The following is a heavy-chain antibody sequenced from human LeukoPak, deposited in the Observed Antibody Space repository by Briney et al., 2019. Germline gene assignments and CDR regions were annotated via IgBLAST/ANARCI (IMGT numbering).Heavy chain of an antibody. D-gene: IGHD6-13*01. Sequence: ASVKVSCKASGDTFTSYDINWVRQATGQGLEWMGWMNPNSGNTGYAQKFQGRVTMTRNTSISTAYMELSSLRSEDTAVYYCARGGSSWYFSDYWGQGTLVTVSS. CDR1: GDTFTSYD. V-gene: IGHV1-8*01. CDR2: MNPNSGNT. J-gene: IGHJ4*02. CDR3: ARGGSSWYFSDY.